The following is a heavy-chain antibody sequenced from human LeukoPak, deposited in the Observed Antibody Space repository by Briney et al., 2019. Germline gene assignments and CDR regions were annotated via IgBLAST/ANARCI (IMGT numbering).Heavy chain of an antibody. CDR1: GGSISSGGYY. V-gene: IGHV4-30-2*01. J-gene: IGHJ6*03. CDR2: IYHSGST. Sequence: SQTLSLTCTVSGGSISSGGYYWSWIRQPPGKGLGWIGYIYHSGSTYYHPPLKSRVTISVDRSKNQFSLKLSSVTAADTAVYYCARVGLYYYYMDVWGKGTTVTVSS. CDR3: ARVGLYYYYMDV.